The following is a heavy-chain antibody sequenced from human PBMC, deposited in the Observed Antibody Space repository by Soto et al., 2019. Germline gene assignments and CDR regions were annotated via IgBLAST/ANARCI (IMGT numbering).Heavy chain of an antibody. V-gene: IGHV3-21*01. CDR3: ARDPNLYYYFWSGYTPLYYGMDV. J-gene: IGHJ6*02. CDR2: ISSSISYI. CDR1: GFTFSSYS. D-gene: IGHD3-3*01. Sequence: GGSLRLSCAASGFTFSSYSMNWVRQAPGKGLEWVSSISSSISYIYYADSVKGRFTISRDNAKNSLYLQMNSLRAEDTYVYYCARDPNLYYYFWSGYTPLYYGMDVWGQGTTVTVSS.